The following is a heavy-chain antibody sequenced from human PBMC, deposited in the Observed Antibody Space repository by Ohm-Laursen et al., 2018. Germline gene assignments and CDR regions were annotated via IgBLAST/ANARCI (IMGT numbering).Heavy chain of an antibody. CDR1: GYTFTSYY. J-gene: IGHJ3*01. CDR3: ARGYYDSGGSAFDL. V-gene: IGHV1-46*01. D-gene: IGHD3-22*01. CDR2: LNPTRGGTRT. Sequence: GSSVKVSCKASGYTFTSYYMHWVRQAPGQGFEWMGILNPTRGGTRTSLSQRFQDRVTMTRDTSASTAYMELSSLRSEDTAVYFCARGYYDSGGSAFDLWGPGTMVTVSS.